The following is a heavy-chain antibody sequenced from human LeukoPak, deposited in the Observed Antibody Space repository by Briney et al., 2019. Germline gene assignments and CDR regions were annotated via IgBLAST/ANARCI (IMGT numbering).Heavy chain of an antibody. CDR3: ARDTAPYYDILTGYYGVGAFDI. CDR2: IYYSGST. V-gene: IGHV4-39*07. J-gene: IGHJ3*02. D-gene: IGHD3-9*01. CDR1: GGSISSSSYY. Sequence: PSETLSLTCTVSGGSISSSSYYWGWTRQPPGKGLEWIGSIYYSGSTYYNPSLKSRVTISVDTSKNQFSLKLSSVTAADTAVYYCARDTAPYYDILTGYYGVGAFDIWGQGTMVTVSS.